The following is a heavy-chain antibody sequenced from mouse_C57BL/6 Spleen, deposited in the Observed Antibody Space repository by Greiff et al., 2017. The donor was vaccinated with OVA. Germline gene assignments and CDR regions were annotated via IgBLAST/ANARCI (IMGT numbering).Heavy chain of an antibody. CDR3: TRLGYYGSSDGWYLDD. J-gene: IGHJ1*03. CDR1: GYTFTDYE. Sequence: VQLQESGAELVRPGASVTLSCKASGYTFTDYEMHWVKQTPVHGLEWIGAIDPATGGTDYNQKFKGKAILTADKSSSTAYMELRSLTSEDSAVYYGTRLGYYGSSDGWYLDDWGTGTTVTVSS. CDR2: IDPATGGT. V-gene: IGHV1-15*01. D-gene: IGHD1-1*01.